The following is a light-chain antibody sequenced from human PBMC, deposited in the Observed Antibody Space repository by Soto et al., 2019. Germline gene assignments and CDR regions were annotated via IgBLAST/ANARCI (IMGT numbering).Light chain of an antibody. J-gene: IGKJ5*01. CDR2: GAS. V-gene: IGKV3-20*01. CDR1: QSVSSSY. Sequence: EIVLTQSPGTLSLSPGERATLSCRASQSVSSSYLAWYQQKPGQAPRLLIYGASSRATGIPDRFSGSGSGTDFTLTISRLEPEDFAVYSCQQYGSSPPITFRQGTRLEIK. CDR3: QQYGSSPPIT.